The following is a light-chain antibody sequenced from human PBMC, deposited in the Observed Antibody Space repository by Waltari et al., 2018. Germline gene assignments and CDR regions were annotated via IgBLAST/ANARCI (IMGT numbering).Light chain of an antibody. Sequence: DIVMTQSPACLGVSVGERDTINCTSSQDVTNSLSWYKQQPGQPPELLIYWASTRESGVPDRFSGSGFGTDFTLTIRSLQAEDVAVYYCLQHYTTPFTFGPGTRVDI. CDR3: LQHYTTPFT. CDR2: WAS. CDR1: QDVTNS. V-gene: IGKV4-1*01. J-gene: IGKJ3*01.